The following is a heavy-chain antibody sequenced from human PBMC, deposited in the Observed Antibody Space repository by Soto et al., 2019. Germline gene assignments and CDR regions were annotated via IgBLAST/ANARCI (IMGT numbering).Heavy chain of an antibody. D-gene: IGHD2-2*01. CDR3: ARAGRGVVEPAATPAYYYYYGMDV. CDR2: IKQDGSEK. J-gene: IGHJ6*02. CDR1: GFTFSSYW. Sequence: EVQLVESGGGLVQPGGSLRLSCAASGFTFSSYWMSWVRQAPGKGLEWVANIKQDGSEKYYVDSVKGRFTISRVNAKNSLYLQMNRLRAEDTAVYYCARAGRGVVEPAATPAYYYYYGMDVWGQGTTVTVSS. V-gene: IGHV3-7*01.